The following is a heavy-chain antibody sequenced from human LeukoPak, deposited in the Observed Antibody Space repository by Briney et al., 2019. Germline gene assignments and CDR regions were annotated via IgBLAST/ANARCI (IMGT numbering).Heavy chain of an antibody. V-gene: IGHV5-51*01. CDR2: IYPGDSDT. Sequence: GEYLKISCKGSGYSFTSYWIGWVRQMPGKGLEWMGIIYPGDSDTRYSPSFQGQVTISADKSISTAYLQWSSLKASDTAMYYCASSYAYCGGDCYPGYWGQGTLVTDSS. D-gene: IGHD2-21*02. CDR3: ASSYAYCGGDCYPGY. J-gene: IGHJ4*02. CDR1: GYSFTSYW.